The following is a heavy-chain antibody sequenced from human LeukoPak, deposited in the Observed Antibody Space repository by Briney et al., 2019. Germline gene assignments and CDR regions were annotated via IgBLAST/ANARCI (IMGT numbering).Heavy chain of an antibody. CDR2: ISGSGGST. CDR1: GFPFTLYN. D-gene: IGHD3-22*01. J-gene: IGHJ3*02. CDR3: AKDRSITMIVPLLEAFDI. V-gene: IGHV3-23*01. Sequence: EGSLRLSCEVSGFPFTLYNMNWVRQAPGKGLEWVSAISGSGGSTYYADSVKGRFTIPRDNSKNTLYLQMNSLRAEDTAVYYCAKDRSITMIVPLLEAFDIWGQGTMVTVSS.